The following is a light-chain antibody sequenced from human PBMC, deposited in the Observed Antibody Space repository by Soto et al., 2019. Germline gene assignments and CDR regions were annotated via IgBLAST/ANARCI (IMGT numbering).Light chain of an antibody. J-gene: IGLJ2*01. CDR2: EVT. V-gene: IGLV2-14*01. Sequence: QSALTQPASVSESPGQSITISCTGTSSDVGGYKYVSWYQQRPGKDPKLVIYEVTNRPPGVSDRFSGSKSGNTASLTIYGLQADDEADYYCNSYTSSSTLVVFGGGTKLTVL. CDR3: NSYTSSSTLVV. CDR1: SSDVGGYKY.